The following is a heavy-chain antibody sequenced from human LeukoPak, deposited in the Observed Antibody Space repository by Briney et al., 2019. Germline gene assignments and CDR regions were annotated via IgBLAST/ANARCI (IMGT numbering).Heavy chain of an antibody. CDR1: GYTFTVYY. CDR3: ARDPYDFWSGYYFENYGMDV. D-gene: IGHD3-3*01. V-gene: IGHV1-2*02. J-gene: IGHJ6*02. CDR2: INPNSGGT. Sequence: ASVKVSCKASGYTFTVYYIHWVRQAPGQGLEYMGWINPNSGGTNYAQKFQGRVTMTRDTSISTAYMELSRLRSDDTAVYYCARDPYDFWSGYYFENYGMDVWGQGTTVTVSS.